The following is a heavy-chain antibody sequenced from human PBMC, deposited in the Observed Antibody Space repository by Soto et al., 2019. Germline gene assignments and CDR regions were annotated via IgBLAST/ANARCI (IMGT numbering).Heavy chain of an antibody. D-gene: IGHD1-26*01. CDR1: GFTFTHYW. Sequence: GESLQLYCKGSGFTFTHYWLAWVSQVPGKGLEWMGFIYPSDSRVTYSPSFQGRVTISADNTITTSTLQFSSLKTSDTATYFCARPRDSGSYYYSFDAWGQGTPVTVSS. CDR3: ARPRDSGSYYYSFDA. V-gene: IGHV5-51*01. J-gene: IGHJ4*02. CDR2: IYPSDSRV.